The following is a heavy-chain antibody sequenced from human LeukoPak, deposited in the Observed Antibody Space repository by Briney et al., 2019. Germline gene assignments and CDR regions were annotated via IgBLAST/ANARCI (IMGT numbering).Heavy chain of an antibody. CDR2: INHSGST. V-gene: IGHV4-34*01. J-gene: IGHJ4*02. CDR1: GGSYSGYY. D-gene: IGHD3-22*01. CDR3: ATGEDYDSSGY. Sequence: SETLSLTCAVYGGSYSGYYWSWIRQPPGKGLEWIGEINHSGSTNYNPSRKSRVTISVDTSKNQFSLKLSSVTAADTAVYYCATGEDYDSSGYWGQGTLVTVSS.